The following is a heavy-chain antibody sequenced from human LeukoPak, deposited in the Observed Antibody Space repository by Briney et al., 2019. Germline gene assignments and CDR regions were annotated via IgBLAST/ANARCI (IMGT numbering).Heavy chain of an antibody. Sequence: GGSLRLSCAASELNFENHWTHWVRQVPGKGLEWVSRTDAGGSSTSYADSVRGRFSISRDNGKSTLYLQMNSLRVEDTAVYYCARGPPTGGGAYVGDYWGHGTLVTVSS. V-gene: IGHV3-74*01. CDR1: ELNFENHW. CDR2: TDAGGSST. D-gene: IGHD2-8*02. J-gene: IGHJ4*01. CDR3: ARGPPTGGGAYVGDY.